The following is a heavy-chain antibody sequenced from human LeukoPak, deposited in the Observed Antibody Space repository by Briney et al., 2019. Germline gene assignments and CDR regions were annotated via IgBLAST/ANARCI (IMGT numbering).Heavy chain of an antibody. Sequence: EPGGSLRLSCAASGFTFSSYAMSWVRQAPGKGLEWVSAISGSGGSTYYADSVKGRFTISRDNSKNTLYLQMNSLRAEDTAVYYCAKSSLVITTTGWFDPWGQGTLVTVSS. CDR3: AKSSLVITTTGWFDP. CDR2: ISGSGGST. V-gene: IGHV3-23*01. D-gene: IGHD3-22*01. J-gene: IGHJ5*02. CDR1: GFTFSSYA.